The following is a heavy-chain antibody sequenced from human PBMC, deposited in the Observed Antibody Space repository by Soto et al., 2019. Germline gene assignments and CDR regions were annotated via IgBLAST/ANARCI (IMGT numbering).Heavy chain of an antibody. J-gene: IGHJ5*02. CDR2: ISAYNGNT. V-gene: IGHV1-18*01. CDR3: ARGYCSSTSCYLARWFDP. D-gene: IGHD2-2*01. Sequence: ASVKVSCKASGYTFTSYGISWVRQAPGQGLEWMGWISAYNGNTNYAQKLQGRVTMTTDTSTSTAYMELRSLRSDDTAVYYCARGYCSSTSCYLARWFDPWGQGTLVTVS. CDR1: GYTFTSYG.